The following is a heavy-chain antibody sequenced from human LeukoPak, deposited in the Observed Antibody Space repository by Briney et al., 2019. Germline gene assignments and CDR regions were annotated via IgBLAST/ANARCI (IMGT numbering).Heavy chain of an antibody. CDR2: IKTDGSAT. J-gene: IGHJ3*02. D-gene: IGHD2-21*01. V-gene: IGHV3-74*01. CDR3: TSERLGDFDI. Sequence: GGSLRLSCGASGLTFSNYWMHWVRQSPGKGLVWVSGIKTDGSATTYADSVKGRFTISRDNAKNTPYLQMNSLRAEDTAVYYCTSERLGDFDIWGQGTMVTVSS. CDR1: GLTFSNYW.